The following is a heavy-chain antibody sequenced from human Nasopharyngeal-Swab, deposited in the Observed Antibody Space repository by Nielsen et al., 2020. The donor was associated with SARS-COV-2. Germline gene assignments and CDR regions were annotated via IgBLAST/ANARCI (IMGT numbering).Heavy chain of an antibody. J-gene: IGHJ4*02. D-gene: IGHD6-13*01. CDR1: GFTFIRSA. CDR3: AAGRYSSSWYSGVDY. CDR2: IVIGSDNT. Sequence: SVKVSCKASGFTFIRSAMQWVRQARGQRLEWIGWIVIGSDNTKYARKFQERVTITRDMSTSTAYMELSSLRSEDTAVYYCAAGRYSSSWYSGVDYWGQGTLVTVSS. V-gene: IGHV1-58*02.